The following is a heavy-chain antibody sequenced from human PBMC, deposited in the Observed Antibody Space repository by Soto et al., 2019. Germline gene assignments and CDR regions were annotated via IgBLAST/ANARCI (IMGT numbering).Heavy chain of an antibody. CDR2: TYYRSKWYN. Sequence: SQTLSLTCAISGDSVSSNSAAWNCIRQSPSRGLEWLGRTYYRSKWYNDYAVSVKSRITINPDTSKNQFSLQLNSVTPEDTAVYYCARDRIVGATVEDYYYYYGMDVWGQGTTVTVSS. CDR1: GDSVSSNSAA. V-gene: IGHV6-1*01. D-gene: IGHD1-26*01. J-gene: IGHJ6*02. CDR3: ARDRIVGATVEDYYYYYGMDV.